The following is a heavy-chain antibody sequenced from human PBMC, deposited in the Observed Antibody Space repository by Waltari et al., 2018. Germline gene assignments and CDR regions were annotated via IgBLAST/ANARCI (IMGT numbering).Heavy chain of an antibody. V-gene: IGHV4-34*01. CDR2: INHSGST. CDR1: GGSFSGYY. D-gene: IGHD2-2*02. J-gene: IGHJ1*01. Sequence: QVQLQQWVAGLLKPSETLSLTCAVYGGSFSGYYWSWIRQPPGKGLEWIGEINHSGSTNYNPSLKSRVTISVDTSKNQFSLKLSSVTAADTAVYYCARGLYEGASQHWGQGTLVTVSS. CDR3: ARGLYEGASQH.